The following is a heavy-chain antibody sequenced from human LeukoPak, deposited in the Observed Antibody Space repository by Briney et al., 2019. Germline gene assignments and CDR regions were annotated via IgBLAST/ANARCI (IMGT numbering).Heavy chain of an antibody. CDR1: GYTFTSYA. J-gene: IGHJ6*01. Sequence: ASVKVSREGSGYTFTSYAMHWVRPAPGQRVEWVGGRYARKGNTKYSEKYQGRVTIRRDTPASTAYMELSSMRSEATAVYYCARDNQVRIQLWSNYGTDVRGQGDTGTASS. CDR2: RYARKGNT. V-gene: IGHV1-3*01. CDR3: ARDNQVRIQLWSNYGTDV. D-gene: IGHD5-18*01.